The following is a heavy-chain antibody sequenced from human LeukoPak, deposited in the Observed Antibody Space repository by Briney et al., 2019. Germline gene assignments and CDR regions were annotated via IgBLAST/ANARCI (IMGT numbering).Heavy chain of an antibody. CDR3: ARGLNWGFNWFDP. Sequence: SETLSLTCAVYGGSFSGYYWSWIRQPPGKGLEWIGEINHSGSTNYNPSLKSRVIVSLAMSQNQFSLRLTSVTAADTAVYYCARGLNWGFNWFDPWGQGTLVTVSS. D-gene: IGHD7-27*01. V-gene: IGHV4-34*01. CDR2: INHSGST. J-gene: IGHJ5*02. CDR1: GGSFSGYY.